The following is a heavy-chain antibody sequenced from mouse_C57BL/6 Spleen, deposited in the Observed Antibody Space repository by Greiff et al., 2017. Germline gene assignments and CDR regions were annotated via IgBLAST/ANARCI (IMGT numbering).Heavy chain of an antibody. Sequence: QVQLKESGAELARPGASVKLSCKASGYTFTSYGISWVKQRPGQGLEWIGEIYPRSGNTYYNEKFKGKATLTADKSSSTAYMELRSLTSEDSAVYFCARYDHDGTWFAYWGQGTLVTVSA. J-gene: IGHJ3*01. CDR2: IYPRSGNT. D-gene: IGHD2-4*01. CDR3: ARYDHDGTWFAY. V-gene: IGHV1-81*01. CDR1: GYTFTSYG.